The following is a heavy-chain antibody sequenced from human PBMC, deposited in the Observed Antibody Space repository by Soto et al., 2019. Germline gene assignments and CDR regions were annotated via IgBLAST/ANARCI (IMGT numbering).Heavy chain of an antibody. CDR3: ATAAYCGFDCPEYYYYGMDV. CDR1: GGTFSSYA. J-gene: IGHJ6*02. CDR2: IIPIFGTA. D-gene: IGHD2-21*02. Sequence: SAVKVSCKASGGTFSSYAISWVRQAPGQGLEWMGGIIPIFGTANYAQKFQGRVTITADESTSTAYMELSSLRSEDTAVYYGATAAYCGFDCPEYYYYGMDVWGQGTTVTVSS. V-gene: IGHV1-69*13.